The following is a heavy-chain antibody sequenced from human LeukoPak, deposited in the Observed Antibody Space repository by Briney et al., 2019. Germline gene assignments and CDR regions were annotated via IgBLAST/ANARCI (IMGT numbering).Heavy chain of an antibody. CDR1: GYSISSGYY. CDR2: LSHSGSS. CDR3: ASLYRENFDY. J-gene: IGHJ4*02. Sequence: PSETLSLTCTVSGYSISSGYYWDWIRQPPGKGLEWIGTLSHSGSSYYNPSLKGRVTISVDTSKNQFSLKLSSVTAADTAVYYCASLYRENFDYWGQGTLVTVSS. V-gene: IGHV4-38-2*02. D-gene: IGHD3-16*01.